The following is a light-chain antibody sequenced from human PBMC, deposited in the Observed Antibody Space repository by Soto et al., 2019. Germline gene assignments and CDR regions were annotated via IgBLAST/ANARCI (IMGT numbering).Light chain of an antibody. J-gene: IGLJ1*01. CDR1: SSDVGNYNR. V-gene: IGLV2-18*02. CDR3: SSYTTSSTYV. Sequence: SVLTQPPSVSGSPGQSVAISCTGTSSDVGNYNRVSWYQQPPGTAPRLMIYDVSNRPSGVPDRFSGSKSGNTASLTISGLQADDEADYYCSSYTTSSTYVFGTGNKVTVL. CDR2: DVS.